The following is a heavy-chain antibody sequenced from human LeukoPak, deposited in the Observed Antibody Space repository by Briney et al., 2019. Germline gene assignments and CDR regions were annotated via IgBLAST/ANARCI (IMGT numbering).Heavy chain of an antibody. J-gene: IGHJ4*02. Sequence: GGSLRLSCVASGFSLSNSWMHWVRQAPGKGLVWVSRISSDGSSTAYADSVKGRFTISRDTAKNTLYLQMNSLRDEDTAAYYCARAVPNSGLDYWGQGTLVTISS. CDR1: GFSLSNSW. V-gene: IGHV3-74*01. D-gene: IGHD1-1*01. CDR3: ARAVPNSGLDY. CDR2: ISSDGSST.